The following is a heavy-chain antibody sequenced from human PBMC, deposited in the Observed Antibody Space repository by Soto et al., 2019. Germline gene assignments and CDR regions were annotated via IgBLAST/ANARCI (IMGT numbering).Heavy chain of an antibody. CDR3: ARDRTDSGYYTNWLDP. D-gene: IGHD3-22*01. V-gene: IGHV1-69*06. CDR2: IIPIFGTT. CDR1: GGTFGSDA. Sequence: SVKVSCKASGGTFGSDAITWVRQAPGQGLEWVGRIIPIFGTTNYAQNLQGRVTISADKSTLTSYMELHSLTSDDTALYYCARDRTDSGYYTNWLDPWGQGTQVTVPQ. J-gene: IGHJ5*02.